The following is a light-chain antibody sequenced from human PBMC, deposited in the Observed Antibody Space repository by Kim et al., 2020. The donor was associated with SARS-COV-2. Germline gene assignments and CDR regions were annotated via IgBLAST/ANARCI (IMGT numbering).Light chain of an antibody. Sequence: ELTQPPSASGTPGQRVTMSCSGSSSNIGSNTVNWYQHLPGTAPKLLIYENSQRPSGVPDRFSGSKSGTSASLAISGLQSEDEADYYCATWDDSLDVWVFGGGTQLTVL. CDR3: ATWDDSLDVWV. V-gene: IGLV1-44*01. CDR1: SSNIGSNT. CDR2: ENS. J-gene: IGLJ3*02.